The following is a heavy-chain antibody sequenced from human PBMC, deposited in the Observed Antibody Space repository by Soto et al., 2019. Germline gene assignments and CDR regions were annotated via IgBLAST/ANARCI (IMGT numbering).Heavy chain of an antibody. J-gene: IGHJ3*02. V-gene: IGHV1-2*04. CDR2: INPNSGGT. Sequence: ASVKVSCKASGYTFTGYYMHWVRQAPGQGLEWMGWINPNSGGTNYAQKFQGWVTMTRDTSISTAYMELSRLRSDDTAVYYCARSISVDTAIVRLRPFAISAQGTMVTVSS. CDR1: GYTFTGYY. D-gene: IGHD5-18*01. CDR3: ARSISVDTAIVRLRPFAI.